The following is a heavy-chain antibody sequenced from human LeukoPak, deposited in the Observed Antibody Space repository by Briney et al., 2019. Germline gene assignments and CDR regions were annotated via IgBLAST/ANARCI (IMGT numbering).Heavy chain of an antibody. CDR1: GFTFSSSV. CDR3: VRGGDYYDRSGIDY. V-gene: IGHV3-30*04. CDR2: ISYDGSNK. J-gene: IGHJ4*02. Sequence: PGGSLRLSCAASGFTFSSSVIHWVRQAPGKGLEWVAVISYDGSNKYYADSVKGRFTISRDNSKNTLYLQMNSLRVEDTAVYYCVRGGDYYDRSGIDYWGQGTLVTVSS. D-gene: IGHD3-22*01.